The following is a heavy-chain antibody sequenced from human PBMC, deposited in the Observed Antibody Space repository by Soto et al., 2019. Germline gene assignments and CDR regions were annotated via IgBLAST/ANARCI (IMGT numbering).Heavy chain of an antibody. CDR2: IYYSGST. CDR1: GGSISSSSYY. Sequence: SETLSLTCTVSGGSISSSSYYWGWNRQPPGKGLEWIGSIYYSGSTYYNPSLKSRVTISVDTSKNQFSLKLSSVTAADTAVYYCASENSSGWYPRYYYYGMDVWGQGTTVT. CDR3: ASENSSGWYPRYYYYGMDV. D-gene: IGHD6-19*01. V-gene: IGHV4-39*01. J-gene: IGHJ6*02.